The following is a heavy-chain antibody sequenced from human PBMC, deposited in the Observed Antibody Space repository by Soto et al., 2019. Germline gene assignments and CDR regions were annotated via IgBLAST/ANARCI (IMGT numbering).Heavy chain of an antibody. Sequence: GGSLRLSCVGSGFMFSCYAMHWVRQAPGKGLEWVSTVSDSGASTYYAHSVKGRFTVSRDNSNNMLSLEMDSLRAEDTALYFCAKDARRTGLVGQWVDWGPGTLVTVSS. V-gene: IGHV3-23*01. CDR1: GFMFSCYA. CDR2: VSDSGAST. CDR3: AKDARRTGLVGQWVD. J-gene: IGHJ4*02. D-gene: IGHD1-26*01.